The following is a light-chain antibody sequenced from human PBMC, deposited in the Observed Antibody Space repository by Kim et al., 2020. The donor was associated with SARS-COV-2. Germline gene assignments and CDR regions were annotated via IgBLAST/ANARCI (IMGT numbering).Light chain of an antibody. CDR2: KAS. CDR1: ESLNDW. CDR3: QQYRNYCT. Sequence: SASVGDRFTITCRASESLNDWLAWYQQKPGKAPKLLIYKASNLGSGVPSRFSGSGSGTQFTLTISSLQPDDCATYYCQQYRNYCTLGQGTRLEIK. J-gene: IGKJ5*01. V-gene: IGKV1-5*03.